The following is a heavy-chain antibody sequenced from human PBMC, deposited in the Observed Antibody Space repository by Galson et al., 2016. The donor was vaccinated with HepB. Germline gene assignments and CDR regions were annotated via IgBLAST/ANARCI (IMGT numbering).Heavy chain of an antibody. CDR2: ISAYNGNS. D-gene: IGHD2-8*01. CDR3: ARDGAVSPSNFDY. J-gene: IGHJ4*02. CDR1: GYTFDING. V-gene: IGHV1-18*04. Sequence: SVKVSCKASGYTFDINGISWLRQTPEHGLEWLGWISAYNGNSNHAQNLQGRVTLTTDTSTSTAYMELRALTSDDTAVYFCARDGAVSPSNFDYWGQGTLVTVSS.